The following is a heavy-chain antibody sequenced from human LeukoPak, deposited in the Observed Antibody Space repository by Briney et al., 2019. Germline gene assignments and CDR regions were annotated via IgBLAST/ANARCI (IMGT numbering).Heavy chain of an antibody. CDR2: IWYDGSNK. CDR1: GFTFSSYG. V-gene: IGHV3-33*06. Sequence: GGSLRLSCAASGFTFSSYGMHWVRQAPGKGLEWVAVIWYDGSNKYYADSVKGRFTISRDNSKNTLYLQMNSLRAEDTAVYYCAKDWGTARKGYFFDYWGQGTLVTVSS. J-gene: IGHJ4*02. CDR3: AKDWGTARKGYFFDY. D-gene: IGHD6-6*01.